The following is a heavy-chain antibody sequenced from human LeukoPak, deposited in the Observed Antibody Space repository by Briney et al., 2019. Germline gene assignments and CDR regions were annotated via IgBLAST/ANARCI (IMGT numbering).Heavy chain of an antibody. Sequence: ASVKVSCKASGYSFTSHHMHWVRQAPGQGLEWMGWISAYNGNTNYAQKLQGRVTMTTDTSTSTAYMELRSLRSDDTAVYYCARDHGSYYDSSGYLDYWGQGTLVTVSS. CDR2: ISAYNGNT. CDR3: ARDHGSYYDSSGYLDY. V-gene: IGHV1-18*04. D-gene: IGHD3-22*01. CDR1: GYSFTSHH. J-gene: IGHJ4*02.